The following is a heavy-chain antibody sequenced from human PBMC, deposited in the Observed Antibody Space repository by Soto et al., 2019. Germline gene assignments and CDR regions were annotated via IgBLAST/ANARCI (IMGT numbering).Heavy chain of an antibody. CDR1: GGSISSSTYY. Sequence: QLQLQESGPGLVKPSETLSLTCTVSGGSISSSTYYWGWIHQPPGKGLEWVANIYYSGSTYYNPSLKGRVTISVDTSKNQFSLKLSSVTAADTAVFYCARRRQAGTFDYWGQGTLVTVSS. D-gene: IGHD1-1*01. V-gene: IGHV4-39*01. CDR2: IYYSGST. J-gene: IGHJ4*02. CDR3: ARRRQAGTFDY.